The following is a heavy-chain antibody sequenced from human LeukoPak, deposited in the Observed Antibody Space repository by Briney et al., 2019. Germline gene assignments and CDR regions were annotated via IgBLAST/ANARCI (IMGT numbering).Heavy chain of an antibody. D-gene: IGHD3-16*02. J-gene: IGHJ3*02. CDR1: GYTFTSYD. Sequence: GASVKVSCKASGYTFTSYDINWVRQATGQGLEWMGWMNPNSGNTGYAQKFQGRVTMTRNTSIRTAYMELSSLRSEDTAVYYCARRGMITFGGVIVIPTSAAFDIWGQGTMVTVSS. V-gene: IGHV1-8*01. CDR3: ARRGMITFGGVIVIPTSAAFDI. CDR2: MNPNSGNT.